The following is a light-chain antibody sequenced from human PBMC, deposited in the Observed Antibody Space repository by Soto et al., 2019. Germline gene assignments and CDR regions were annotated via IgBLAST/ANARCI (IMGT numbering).Light chain of an antibody. CDR2: GVT. V-gene: IGLV2-14*01. CDR3: SSYTTSPLSYG. Sequence: QSVLTQPASVSASPGQSITISCTGTSSDVGGYNYVSWYQQHPGKVPKLIIYGVTNRPSGVSNRFSGSKSGNTASLTISGLQAEDEADYYCSSYTTSPLSYGFGNGTKVTVL. CDR1: SSDVGGYNY. J-gene: IGLJ1*01.